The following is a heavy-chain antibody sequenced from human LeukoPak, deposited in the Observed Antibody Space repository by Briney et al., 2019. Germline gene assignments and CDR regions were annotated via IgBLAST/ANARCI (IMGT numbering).Heavy chain of an antibody. CDR1: GFTFSSYG. D-gene: IGHD2-2*01. J-gene: IGHJ3*02. Sequence: GGSLRLSCAASGFTFSSYGMSWVRQAPGKGLEWVSAISGSGGSTYYADSVKGRFTISRDNSKNTLYLQMNSLRAEDTAVYYCAKDIEIIVVPAAHQGDAFDIWGQGTMVTVSS. CDR3: AKDIEIIVVPAAHQGDAFDI. V-gene: IGHV3-23*01. CDR2: ISGSGGST.